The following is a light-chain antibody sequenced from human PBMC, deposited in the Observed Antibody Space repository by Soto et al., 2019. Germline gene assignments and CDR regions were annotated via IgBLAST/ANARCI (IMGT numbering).Light chain of an antibody. CDR1: QAISSY. V-gene: IGKV1-12*02. CDR3: QQANSFPST. J-gene: IGKJ3*01. Sequence: DIQMTQSPSSVSASVGDRVTITCRASQAISSYLAWYQQKPGKAPKLLIYAASTLQSGVPSRFSGSASGTDFTLTISSLQPEDIAAYYCQQANSFPSTFGPGTKVDIK. CDR2: AAS.